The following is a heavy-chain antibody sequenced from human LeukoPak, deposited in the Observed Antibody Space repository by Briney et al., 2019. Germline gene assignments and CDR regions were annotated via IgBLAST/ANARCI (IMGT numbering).Heavy chain of an antibody. D-gene: IGHD3-10*01. CDR3: ATRKALWFGELPH. Sequence: ASVKVSCKASGYTFTGYYMHWVRQAPGQGLEWMGWINPNSGGTIYAQKFQGRVTMTEDTSTDTAYMELSSLRSEDTAVYYCATRKALWFGELPHWGQGTLVTVSS. CDR1: GYTFTGYY. CDR2: INPNSGGT. V-gene: IGHV1-2*02. J-gene: IGHJ4*02.